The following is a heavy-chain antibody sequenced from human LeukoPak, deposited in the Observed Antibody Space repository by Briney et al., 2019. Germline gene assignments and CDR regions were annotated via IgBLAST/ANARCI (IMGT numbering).Heavy chain of an antibody. Sequence: GGSLRLSCAASGFTFRSYGMHWVRQAPGKGLEWVAVIWYDGSNKYYADSVKGRFTISRDNSKNTLYLQMNSLRAEDTAVYYCARVTAAPSHYYYYDMDVWGQGTTVTVSS. CDR2: IWYDGSNK. J-gene: IGHJ6*02. D-gene: IGHD6-13*01. CDR1: GFTFRSYG. CDR3: ARVTAAPSHYYYYDMDV. V-gene: IGHV3-33*01.